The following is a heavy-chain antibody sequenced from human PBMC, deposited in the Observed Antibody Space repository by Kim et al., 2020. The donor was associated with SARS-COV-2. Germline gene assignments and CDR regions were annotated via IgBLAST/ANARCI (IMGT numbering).Heavy chain of an antibody. CDR3: ARDLPPEVTIFGVVIRVYYCDH. CDR2: INPNSGGT. D-gene: IGHD3-3*01. J-gene: IGHJ4*02. CDR1: GYTFTGYY. Sequence: ASVKVSCKASGYTFTGYYMHWVRQAPGQGLEWMGRINPNSGGTNYAQKFQGRVTMTRDTSISTAYMELSRLRSDDTAVYYCARDLPPEVTIFGVVIRVYYCDHWRQGTLVTVSS. V-gene: IGHV1-2*06.